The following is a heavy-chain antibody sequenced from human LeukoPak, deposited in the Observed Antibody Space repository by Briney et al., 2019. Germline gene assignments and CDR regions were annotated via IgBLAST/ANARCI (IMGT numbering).Heavy chain of an antibody. J-gene: IGHJ4*02. D-gene: IGHD4-17*01. Sequence: QPGGSLRLSCAASGFTFSSYAMHWVRQAPGKGLEWVAVISYDGSNKYYADSVKGRFTISRDNSKNTLYLQMNSLRAEDTAVYYCATMTTVTMSAFDYWGQGTLVTASS. CDR1: GFTFSSYA. V-gene: IGHV3-30-3*01. CDR2: ISYDGSNK. CDR3: ATMTTVTMSAFDY.